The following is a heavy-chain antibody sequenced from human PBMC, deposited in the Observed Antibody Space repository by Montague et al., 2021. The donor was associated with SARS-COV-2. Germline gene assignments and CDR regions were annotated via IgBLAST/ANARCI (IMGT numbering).Heavy chain of an antibody. CDR2: IGIGGDT. Sequence: SLRLSCAASGFTFGGYDMNWVRQAPGKGLEWVSAIGIGGDTYYLGSVQGRFIISRENAKNSLYLQMNSLRVGDTAVYYCARGGEWSSSSLPDYWGQGTLVTVSS. CDR1: GFTFGGYD. V-gene: IGHV3-13*04. D-gene: IGHD6-6*01. J-gene: IGHJ4*02. CDR3: ARGGEWSSSSLPDY.